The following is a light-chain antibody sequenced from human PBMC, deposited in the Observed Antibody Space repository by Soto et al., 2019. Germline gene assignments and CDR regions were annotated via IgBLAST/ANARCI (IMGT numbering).Light chain of an antibody. V-gene: IGLV2-14*01. J-gene: IGLJ1*01. CDR1: SSDVGGYNY. Sequence: QSALTQPASVSGSPGQSITISCTGTSSDVGGYNYVSWYQQHPGKAPKLMIYEVSYRPSGVSNRFSGSKSGNTASLTISGLQAEEDEADYYCSSYTSSSTYVFGTGTKLTVL. CDR3: SSYTSSSTYV. CDR2: EVS.